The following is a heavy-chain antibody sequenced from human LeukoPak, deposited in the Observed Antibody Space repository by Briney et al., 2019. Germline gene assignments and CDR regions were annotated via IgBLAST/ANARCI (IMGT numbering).Heavy chain of an antibody. V-gene: IGHV3-30*02. D-gene: IGHD6-6*01. CDR3: AKARGISAPTGYYYYMDV. Sequence: GGSLRLSCAASGFTFSSYGMHWVRQAPGKGLEWVGYIPKDGSNKFYADSVKGRFTISRDNSKNTLSLQMNSLRAEDTALYYCAKARGISAPTGYYYYMDVWADGTTVTVSS. J-gene: IGHJ6*03. CDR2: IPKDGSNK. CDR1: GFTFSSYG.